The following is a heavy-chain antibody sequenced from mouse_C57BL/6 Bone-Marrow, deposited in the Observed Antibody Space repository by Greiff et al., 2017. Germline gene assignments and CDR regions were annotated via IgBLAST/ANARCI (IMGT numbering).Heavy chain of an antibody. D-gene: IGHD1-1*01. CDR3: TRRRGVYYGSSYYAMDY. V-gene: IGHV1-15*01. CDR2: IDPETGGT. Sequence: QVQLQQSGAELVRPGASVTLSCKASGYTFTDYEMHWVQQTPVHGLEWIGAIDPETGGTAYNQKFKGKAILTADKSSSTAYMELRSLTSEDSAVYYCTRRRGVYYGSSYYAMDYWGQGTSVTVSS. CDR1: GYTFTDYE. J-gene: IGHJ4*01.